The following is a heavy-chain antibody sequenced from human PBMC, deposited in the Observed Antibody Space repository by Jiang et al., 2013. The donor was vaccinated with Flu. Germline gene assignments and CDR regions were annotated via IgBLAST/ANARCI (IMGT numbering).Heavy chain of an antibody. CDR2: IYHSGST. V-gene: IGHV4-38-2*01. CDR1: GYSISSGYY. Sequence: PGLVKPSETLSLTCAVSGYSISSGYYWGWIRQPPGKGLEWIGSIYHSGSTYYNPSLKSRVTISVDTSKNQFSLKLSSVTAADTAVYYCARRSDYGGHFDYWGQGTLVTVSS. CDR3: ARRSDYGGHFDY. D-gene: IGHD4-23*01. J-gene: IGHJ4*02.